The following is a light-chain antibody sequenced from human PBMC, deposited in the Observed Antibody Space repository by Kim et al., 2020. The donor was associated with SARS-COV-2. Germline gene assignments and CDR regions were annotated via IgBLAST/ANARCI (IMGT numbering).Light chain of an antibody. CDR1: KLGDKY. V-gene: IGLV3-1*01. CDR3: QAWDSSTYV. CDR2: QDS. Sequence: YELTQPPSVSVSPGQTASITCSGDKLGDKYACWYQQKPGQSPVLVIYQDSKRPSGIPERFSGSNPGNTATLTISGTQAMDEADYYCQAWDSSTYVFGTGTKVTVL. J-gene: IGLJ1*01.